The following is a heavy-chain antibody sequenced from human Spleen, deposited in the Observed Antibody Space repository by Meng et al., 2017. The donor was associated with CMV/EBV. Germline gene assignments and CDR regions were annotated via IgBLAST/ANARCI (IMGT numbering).Heavy chain of an antibody. CDR2: IHPHRGDT. CDR3: ARDNNWGPDY. J-gene: IGHJ4*02. CDR1: GYTFTAHY. V-gene: IGHV1-2*02. D-gene: IGHD7-27*01. Sequence: VSCKASGYTFTAHYFHWVRQAPGQGIEWMGWIHPHRGDTNYAQQFQGRVTLTRDTSINTGYMELTRLTSDDTAVYYCARDNNWGPDYWGQGTLVTVSS.